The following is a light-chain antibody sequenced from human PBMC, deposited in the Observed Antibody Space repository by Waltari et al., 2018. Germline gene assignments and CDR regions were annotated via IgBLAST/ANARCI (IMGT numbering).Light chain of an antibody. Sequence: QSALTQPPSVSGTPGQRVTISCSGSYSNTGSLAVTCYQQLPGTAPKLPIYGNDHRPSGVPDRFSGSKSGTSASLAISGLQSEDEADYYCATWDDSLNWVFGGGTKLTVL. CDR1: YSNTGSLA. CDR3: ATWDDSLNWV. J-gene: IGLJ3*02. V-gene: IGLV1-44*01. CDR2: GND.